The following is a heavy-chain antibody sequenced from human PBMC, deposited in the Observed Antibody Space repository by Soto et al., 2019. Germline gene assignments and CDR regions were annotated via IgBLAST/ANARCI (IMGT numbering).Heavy chain of an antibody. Sequence: ASVKVSCKTSGYTFTDYYTHWVRQAPGQGLEWMGWMNPKSGGAYFAQKFQGRVTLTRDTSIGTAYIEVNSLTSDDTAVYFCTRENIENSDGLYDDFDIWGPGTTFTVS. CDR2: MNPKSGGA. CDR1: GYTFTDYY. CDR3: TRENIENSDGLYDDFDI. D-gene: IGHD5-18*01. V-gene: IGHV1-2*02. J-gene: IGHJ3*02.